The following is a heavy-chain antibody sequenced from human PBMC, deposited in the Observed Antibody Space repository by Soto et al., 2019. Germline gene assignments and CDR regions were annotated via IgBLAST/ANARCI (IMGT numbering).Heavy chain of an antibody. D-gene: IGHD6-13*01. CDR3: ARVGVSSSWHFDY. J-gene: IGHJ4*02. V-gene: IGHV1-69*06. Sequence: GASVKVSCKASGGTFSSYAISWVRQAPGQGLEWMGGIIPIFGTANYAQKFQGRVTITADKSTSTAYMELSSLRSEDTAVYYCARVGVSSSWHFDYWGQGTLVTVSS. CDR2: IIPIFGTA. CDR1: GGTFSSYA.